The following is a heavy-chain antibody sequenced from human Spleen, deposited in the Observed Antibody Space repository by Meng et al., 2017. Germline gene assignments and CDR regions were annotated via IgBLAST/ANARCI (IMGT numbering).Heavy chain of an antibody. D-gene: IGHD4-11*01. V-gene: IGHV4-34*01. Sequence: VLLQQWGAGLVQHSALLSLTCVVSGGSFSDYYWSWIRQPPGKGLEWIGEINHSGSTNYNPSLESRATISVDTAQNNLSLKLSSVTAADSAVYYCARGPTTMAHDFDYWGQGTLVTVSS. CDR3: ARGPTTMAHDFDY. CDR1: GGSFSDYY. CDR2: INHSGST. J-gene: IGHJ4*02.